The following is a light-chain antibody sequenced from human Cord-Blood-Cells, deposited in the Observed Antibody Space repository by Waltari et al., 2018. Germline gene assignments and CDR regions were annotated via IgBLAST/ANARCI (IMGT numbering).Light chain of an antibody. CDR3: QQYNNWPPLT. V-gene: IGKV3-15*01. J-gene: IGKJ4*01. Sequence: DIVMMQSQATRSVSPGERATLSCRASQSVSSNLAWYQQKPGQAPRLLIYGASTRATGIPARFSVSGSGTEFTLTISSLQSEDFAVYYCQQYNNWPPLTFGGGNKVEIK. CDR2: GAS. CDR1: QSVSSN.